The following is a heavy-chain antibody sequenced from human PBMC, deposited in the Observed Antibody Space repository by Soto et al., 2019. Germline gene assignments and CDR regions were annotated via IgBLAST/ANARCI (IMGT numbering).Heavy chain of an antibody. Sequence: SETLSLTCAVSGYSIASGYYWAWIRQSPGKGLEWIGSIYHAGSVYYNPSLNSRVAVSLDTSKNHFSLKLTSVTAADTAVYYCARTFDYYGMDVWGQGTPVTVYS. V-gene: IGHV4-38-2*01. CDR1: GYSIASGYY. CDR2: IYHAGSV. CDR3: ARTFDYYGMDV. J-gene: IGHJ6*02.